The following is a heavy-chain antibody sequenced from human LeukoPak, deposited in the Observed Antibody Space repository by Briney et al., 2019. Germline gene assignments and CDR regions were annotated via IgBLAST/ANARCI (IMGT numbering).Heavy chain of an antibody. CDR3: ARHGDSGSYGY. CDR2: IFPIFGTA. CDR1: GGTFSSYA. J-gene: IGHJ4*02. D-gene: IGHD1-26*01. Sequence: SVKVSCKASGGTFSSYAISWVRQAPGQGLEWMGGIFPIFGTAKYAQTFQGRVTITTDESTSTAYMELSSLRSEDTAVYYCARHGDSGSYGYWGQGTLVTVSS. V-gene: IGHV1-69*05.